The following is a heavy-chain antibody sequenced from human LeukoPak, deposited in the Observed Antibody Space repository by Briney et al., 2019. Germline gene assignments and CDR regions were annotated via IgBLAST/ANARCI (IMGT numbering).Heavy chain of an antibody. CDR1: GFTFGNYL. CDR3: YGESYLFDY. D-gene: IGHD3-10*01. CDR2: IKQDGSEK. Sequence: GGSLRLSCAASGFTFGNYLMNWVRQAPGKGLEWVANIKQDGSEKYYVDSVKGRFTISRDNAKNSLYLQMNSLRAEDTVVYYCYGESYLFDYWGQGTLVTVSS. J-gene: IGHJ4*02. V-gene: IGHV3-7*01.